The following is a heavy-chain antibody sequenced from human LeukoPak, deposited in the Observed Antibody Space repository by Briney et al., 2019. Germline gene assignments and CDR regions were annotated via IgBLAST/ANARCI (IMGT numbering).Heavy chain of an antibody. D-gene: IGHD2-21*01. Sequence: GASMKVSCKASGYIFTDYYMHWVRQAPGQGLEWMGIINPSGGSTSYAQKFQGRVTMTRDTSTSTVYMELSSLRSEDTAVYYCARDPNCGGDCYSFDYWGQGTLVTVSS. CDR2: INPSGGST. CDR1: GYIFTDYY. J-gene: IGHJ4*02. V-gene: IGHV1-46*01. CDR3: ARDPNCGGDCYSFDY.